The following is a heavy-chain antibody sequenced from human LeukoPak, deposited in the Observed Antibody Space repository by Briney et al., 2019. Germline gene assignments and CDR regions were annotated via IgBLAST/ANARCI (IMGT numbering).Heavy chain of an antibody. J-gene: IGHJ6*02. CDR1: GGSISSYY. Sequence: SETPSLTCTVSGGSISSYYWNWIRQPPGKGLEWIGYITGNIYYSGSTNYNASLKSRVTISLDTSKNQFSLKLSAVTAADTAVYYCARDSRDYGSGSYWDVWGQGTTVTVSS. D-gene: IGHD3-10*01. CDR2: ITGNIYYSGST. V-gene: IGHV4-59*01. CDR3: ARDSRDYGSGSYWDV.